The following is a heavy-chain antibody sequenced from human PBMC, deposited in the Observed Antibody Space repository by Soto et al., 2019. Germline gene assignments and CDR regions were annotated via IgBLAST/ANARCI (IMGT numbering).Heavy chain of an antibody. CDR2: INHSGST. Sequence: QVQLQQWGAGLLKPSETLSLTCAVYGGSFSGYYWSWIRQPPGKGLEWIGEINHSGSTNYNPSLKSRVTISVDTSKNQFSLKLSSVTAADTAVYYCARGVGVRRDGYNFEGGDPAFDYWGQGTLVTVSS. J-gene: IGHJ4*02. D-gene: IGHD5-12*01. CDR1: GGSFSGYY. CDR3: ARGVGVRRDGYNFEGGDPAFDY. V-gene: IGHV4-34*01.